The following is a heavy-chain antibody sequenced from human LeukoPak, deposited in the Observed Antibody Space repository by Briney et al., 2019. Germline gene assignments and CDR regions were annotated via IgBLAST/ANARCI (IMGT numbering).Heavy chain of an antibody. CDR3: AKPRTFYDILTVSFQQ. CDR2: ISYDGGEQ. V-gene: IGHV3-30*18. Sequence: PGGSLRLSCAASGFTFSNAWMSWVRQAPGKGLEWVAVISYDGGEQHYGDSVKGRFSISRDDSKSTIYLQMNSLTVEDTALYYCAKPRTFYDILTVSFQQWGQGTWVTVSS. J-gene: IGHJ1*01. D-gene: IGHD3-9*01. CDR1: GFTFSNAW.